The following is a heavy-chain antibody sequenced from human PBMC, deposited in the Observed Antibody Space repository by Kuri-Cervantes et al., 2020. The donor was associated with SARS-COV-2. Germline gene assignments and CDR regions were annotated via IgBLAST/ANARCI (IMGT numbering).Heavy chain of an antibody. CDR2: ITYDGRNT. J-gene: IGHJ5*02. V-gene: IGHV3-30*07. CDR3: ARDLGDYVSWFDP. Sequence: GESLKISCAASGFTFSSYAMHWVRQAPGKGLEWVAIITYDGRNTYYAESVKGRFTISRDNSKNTLYLQMNSLRAEDTAVYYCARDLGDYVSWFDPWGQGTLVTVSS. D-gene: IGHD4-17*01. CDR1: GFTFSSYA.